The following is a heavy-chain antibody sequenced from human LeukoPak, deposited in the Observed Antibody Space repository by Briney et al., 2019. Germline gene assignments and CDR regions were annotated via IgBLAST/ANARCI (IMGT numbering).Heavy chain of an antibody. CDR3: AREWFGALSFAY. D-gene: IGHD3-10*01. CDR1: GFTFSSYW. Sequence: GGSLRLSCAASGFTFSSYWMSWVRQAPGKGLEWVANIKEDGSEKYYVDSVKGRFTISRDNAKNSLYLQMNTLRAEDTAVYYCAREWFGALSFAYWGQGTLVTVSS. V-gene: IGHV3-7*01. J-gene: IGHJ4*02. CDR2: IKEDGSEK.